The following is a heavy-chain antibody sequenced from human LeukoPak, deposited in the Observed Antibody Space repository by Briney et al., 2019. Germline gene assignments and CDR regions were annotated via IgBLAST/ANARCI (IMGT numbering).Heavy chain of an antibody. J-gene: IGHJ6*03. D-gene: IGHD2-2*02. V-gene: IGHV4-34*01. CDR3: ARLPSRVVPAAIFYMDV. Sequence: PSETLSLTCAVYGGSFSGYYWSLIRQPPGKGLEWIGEINHSGSTNYNPSLKSRVTISVDTSKNQFSLKLSSVTAADTAVYYCARLPSRVVPAAIFYMDVWGKGTTVTVSS. CDR2: INHSGST. CDR1: GGSFSGYY.